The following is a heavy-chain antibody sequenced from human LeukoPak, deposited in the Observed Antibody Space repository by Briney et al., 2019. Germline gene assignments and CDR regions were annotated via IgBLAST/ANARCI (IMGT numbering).Heavy chain of an antibody. D-gene: IGHD6-13*01. CDR2: IYPGDSDT. Sequence: GESLKISCEGSGYSFATYWIAWVRQMPGKGLEWMAIIYPGDSDTRYSPSFQGQVTISADKSISTAYLQWSSLKASDTAIYYCARLGMGVAAAGYYSDYWGQGTLVTVSS. CDR3: ARLGMGVAAAGYYSDY. CDR1: GYSFATYW. V-gene: IGHV5-51*01. J-gene: IGHJ4*02.